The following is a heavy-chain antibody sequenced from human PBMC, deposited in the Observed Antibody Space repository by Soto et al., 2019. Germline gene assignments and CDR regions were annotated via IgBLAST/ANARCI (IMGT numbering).Heavy chain of an antibody. J-gene: IGHJ4*02. CDR3: ATWLTAHFDY. Sequence: GGSLRLSCATSGFTFSDHYMTWIRQAPGKGLEWVSAVSDNGGRTRYADSVKGRFTISRDNSQNTLYLQMLSLRADDTAIYYCATWLTAHFDYWGRGTQVTVSS. V-gene: IGHV3-23*01. CDR1: GFTFSDHY. D-gene: IGHD2-21*02. CDR2: VSDNGGRT.